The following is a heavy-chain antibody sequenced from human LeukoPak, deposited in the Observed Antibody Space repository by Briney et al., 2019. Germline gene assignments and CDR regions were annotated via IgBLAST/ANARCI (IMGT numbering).Heavy chain of an antibody. V-gene: IGHV4-38-2*01. Sequence: PSETLSLTCAVSGYSISSGYYWGWTRQPPGKGLEWIGSIYHSGSTYYNPSLKSRVTISVDTSKNQFSLKLSSVTAADTAVYYCARLACSSTSCPASYWGQGTLVTVSS. CDR1: GYSISSGYY. J-gene: IGHJ4*02. CDR2: IYHSGST. CDR3: ARLACSSTSCPASY. D-gene: IGHD2-2*01.